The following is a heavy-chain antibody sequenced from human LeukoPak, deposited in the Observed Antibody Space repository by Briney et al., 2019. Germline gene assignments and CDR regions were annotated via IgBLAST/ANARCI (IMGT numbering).Heavy chain of an antibody. CDR2: INHSGST. CDR1: GFTFSSYA. CDR3: ARGRAYGYYYYYYMDV. J-gene: IGHJ6*03. D-gene: IGHD4-17*01. Sequence: PGGSLRLSCAASGFTFSSYAMSWIRQPPGKGLEWIGEINHSGSTNYNPSLKSRVTISVDTSKNQFSLKLSSVTAADTAVYYCARGRAYGYYYYYYMDVWGKGTTVTVSS. V-gene: IGHV4-34*01.